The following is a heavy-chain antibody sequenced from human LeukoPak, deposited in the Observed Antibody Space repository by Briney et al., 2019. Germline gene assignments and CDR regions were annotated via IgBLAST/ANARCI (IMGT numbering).Heavy chain of an antibody. Sequence: SETLSLTSAVDSGSLSGYYWCCIRQPPGKGLQWIGEITHNGYTNYNPALKSRVTISIDTSKNEVYLKVSSVTAADMAIHYCAASGGQVNWFDHWGQGTLVTVSS. V-gene: IGHV4-34*01. J-gene: IGHJ5*02. CDR3: AASGGQVNWFDH. D-gene: IGHD3-10*01. CDR2: ITHNGYT. CDR1: SGSLSGYY.